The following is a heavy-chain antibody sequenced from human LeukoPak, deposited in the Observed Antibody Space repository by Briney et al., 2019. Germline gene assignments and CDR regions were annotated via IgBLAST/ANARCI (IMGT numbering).Heavy chain of an antibody. J-gene: IGHJ6*03. D-gene: IGHD5-12*01. Sequence: GASVKVSCKACGYTFTGYYMHWVRQAPGQGLEWMGGIIPIFGTANYAQKFQGRVTITADKSTSTAYMELSSLRSEDTAVYYCARDGGYSGYDSYYYYMDVWGKGTTVTVSS. CDR1: GYTFTGYY. CDR3: ARDGGYSGYDSYYYYMDV. CDR2: IIPIFGTA. V-gene: IGHV1-69*06.